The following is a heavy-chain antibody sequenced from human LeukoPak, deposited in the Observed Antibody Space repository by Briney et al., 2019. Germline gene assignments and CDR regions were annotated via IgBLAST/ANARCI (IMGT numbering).Heavy chain of an antibody. CDR2: IYYSGNT. CDR3: TRLYCSGGSCYEHF. D-gene: IGHD2-15*01. Sequence: PSETLSLTCSVSGGSISGYYWSWIRQPPGKGLEWIGYIYYSGNTNYNPSLKSRVTISVDTSKNQFSLRLSSVTAADTAVYYCTRLYCSGGSCYEHFWGQGTLVTVSS. V-gene: IGHV4-59*08. J-gene: IGHJ4*02. CDR1: GGSISGYY.